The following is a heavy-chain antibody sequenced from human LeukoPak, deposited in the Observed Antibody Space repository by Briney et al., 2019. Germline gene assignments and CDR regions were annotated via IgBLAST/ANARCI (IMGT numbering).Heavy chain of an antibody. CDR3: ASEDGGFDY. Sequence: GGSLSLSCAASGFTFSSYGIHWVRQAPGKGLEWVAVISYDGSNKYYADSVKGRFTISRDNSKNTLYLQMNSLRAEDTAVYYCASEDGGFDYWGQGTLVTVSS. J-gene: IGHJ4*02. CDR1: GFTFSSYG. V-gene: IGHV3-30*19. CDR2: ISYDGSNK. D-gene: IGHD5-24*01.